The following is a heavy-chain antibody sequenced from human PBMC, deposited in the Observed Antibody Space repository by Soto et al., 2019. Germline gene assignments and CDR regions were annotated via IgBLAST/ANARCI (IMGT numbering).Heavy chain of an antibody. Sequence: QVQLVRSGAEVKKPGSSVKVSCKASGGTFSSYAISWVRQAPGQGLEWMGGIIPIFGTANYAQKFQGRVTITADESTSTAYMELSSLRSEDTAVYYCARGMVTTTQTSYYYYGMDVWGQGITVTVSS. D-gene: IGHD4-17*01. CDR2: IIPIFGTA. CDR1: GGTFSSYA. J-gene: IGHJ6*02. V-gene: IGHV1-69*01. CDR3: ARGMVTTTQTSYYYYGMDV.